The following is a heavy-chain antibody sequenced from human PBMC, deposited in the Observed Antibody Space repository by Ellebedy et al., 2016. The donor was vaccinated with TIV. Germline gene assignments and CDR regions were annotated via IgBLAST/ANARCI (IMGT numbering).Heavy chain of an antibody. CDR1: GGSISGYY. CDR3: AKYCGVGKCLDH. V-gene: IGHV4-59*01. CDR2: IHYSGST. Sequence: GSLRLSCTVSGGSISGYYWSWIRQPPGKGLEWIGYIHYSGSTNSNPSLKSRVSISIDTSKSQFSLELSSVTAADTAVYYCAKYCGVGKCLDHWGQGTLITVSS. D-gene: IGHD2-21*01. J-gene: IGHJ4*02.